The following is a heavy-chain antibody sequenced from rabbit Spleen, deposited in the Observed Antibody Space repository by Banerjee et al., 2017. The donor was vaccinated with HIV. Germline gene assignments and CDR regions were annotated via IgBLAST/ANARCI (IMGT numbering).Heavy chain of an antibody. V-gene: IGHV1S40*01. CDR1: GVSFSGNSY. D-gene: IGHD8-1*01. J-gene: IGHJ3*01. CDR3: ARDGAGGSYFAL. CDR2: INAGSSGS. Sequence: QSLEESGGDLVKPGASLTLTCIASGVSFSGNSYMCWVRQAPGKGLEWIACINAGSSGSYYANWAKGRFTISKTSSTTVTLQLTSLTAADTATYFCARDGAGGSYFALWGQGTLVTVS.